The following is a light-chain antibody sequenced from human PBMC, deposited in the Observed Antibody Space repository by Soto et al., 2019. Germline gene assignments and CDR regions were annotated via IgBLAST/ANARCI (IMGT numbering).Light chain of an antibody. V-gene: IGLV2-14*01. CDR2: EVS. Sequence: QSALTQPASVSGSPGQSITISCTGTSSDVGGYNYVSWYQQHPGKAPKLMIYEVSNRPSGVSNRFSGSKSGNTASLTISGLQAEDEADYYCSSYTSSSTQVFGGGTKGDRP. J-gene: IGLJ3*02. CDR3: SSYTSSSTQV. CDR1: SSDVGGYNY.